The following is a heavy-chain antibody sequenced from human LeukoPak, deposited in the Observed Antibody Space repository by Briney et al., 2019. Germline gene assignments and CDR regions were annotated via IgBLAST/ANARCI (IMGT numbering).Heavy chain of an antibody. J-gene: IGHJ4*02. V-gene: IGHV3-66*01. CDR3: AGGYNGWSDY. CDR1: GFSVSSKH. CDR2: IYSGGST. Sequence: GGSLRLSCAASGFSVSSKHMYWVRQAPGKGLELVSVIYSGGSTYYADSVKGRFTISRDNSKNTLYGQMNSLRAEDTAVYYWAGGYNGWSDYWGQGTLVTVSS. D-gene: IGHD1-26*01.